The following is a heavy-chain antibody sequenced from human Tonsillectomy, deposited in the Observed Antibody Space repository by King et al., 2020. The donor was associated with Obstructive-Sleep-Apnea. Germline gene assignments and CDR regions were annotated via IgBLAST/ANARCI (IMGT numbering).Heavy chain of an antibody. Sequence: VQLVESGGGLVQPGGSLRLSCAASGFTFSSYSMNWVRQAPGKGLEWVSYISSSSSTIYYADSVKGRFTISRANAKNPLYLQMNSLRAEDTAVYYCARDQLKSLVVPAAMKYWGQGTLVTVSS. D-gene: IGHD2-2*01. V-gene: IGHV3-48*04. CDR3: ARDQLKSLVVPAAMKY. J-gene: IGHJ4*02. CDR2: ISSSSSTI. CDR1: GFTFSSYS.